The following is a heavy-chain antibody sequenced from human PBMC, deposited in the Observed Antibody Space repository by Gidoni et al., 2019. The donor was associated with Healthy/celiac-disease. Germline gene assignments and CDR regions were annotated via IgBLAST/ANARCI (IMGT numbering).Heavy chain of an antibody. V-gene: IGHV3-23*01. CDR1: GFTFSSYA. D-gene: IGHD3-10*01. J-gene: IGHJ3*02. Sequence: VQLLESGGGLVQPGGSLRLSCAASGFTFSSYAMSWVLQAPGKGLEWVSVISGSGGSTYYADSVKGRFTISRDNSKNPLYLEMNSLRAEDTAVYYCAKDLPSGDDAFDIWGQGTMVTVSS. CDR2: ISGSGGST. CDR3: AKDLPSGDDAFDI.